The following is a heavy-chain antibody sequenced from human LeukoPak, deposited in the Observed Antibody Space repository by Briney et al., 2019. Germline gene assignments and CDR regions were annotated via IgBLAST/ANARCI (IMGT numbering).Heavy chain of an antibody. CDR2: ISSSSSTI. V-gene: IGHV3-48*04. J-gene: IGHJ6*02. CDR3: ASTEGSGSFYYYYYGMDV. Sequence: PGGSLRLSCAASGFTFSSYSMNWVRQAPGKGLEWVSYISSSSSTIYYADSVKGRFTISRDNAKNSLYLQMNSLRAEDTAVYYCASTEGSGSFYYYYYGMDVWGQGTTVTVSS. D-gene: IGHD3-10*01. CDR1: GFTFSSYS.